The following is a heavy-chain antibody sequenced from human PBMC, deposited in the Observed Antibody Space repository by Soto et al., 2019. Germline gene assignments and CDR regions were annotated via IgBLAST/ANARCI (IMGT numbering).Heavy chain of an antibody. Sequence: GESLKISCKGSGYKFSTYWIGWVRQMPGKGLEWMGIIYPGDSDTRYSPSFQGQVTISADKSISTAYLQWSSLKAPDTAIYYCARHVPSSGYYYMDVWGKGTTVTVSS. V-gene: IGHV5-51*01. CDR2: IYPGDSDT. J-gene: IGHJ6*03. D-gene: IGHD3-10*01. CDR3: ARHVPSSGYYYMDV. CDR1: GYKFSTYW.